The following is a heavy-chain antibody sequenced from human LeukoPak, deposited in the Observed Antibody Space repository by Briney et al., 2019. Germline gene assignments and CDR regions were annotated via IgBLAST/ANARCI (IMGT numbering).Heavy chain of an antibody. V-gene: IGHV4-59*01. J-gene: IGHJ5*02. Sequence: SETLSLTCTVSGGSISSYYWSWIRQPPGKGLEWIGYIYYSGSTNYNPSLKSRVTISVDTSKNQLSLKLSSVTAADTAVYYCARDNTPRYSSSWYWFDPWGQGTLVTVSS. CDR1: GGSISSYY. CDR2: IYYSGST. CDR3: ARDNTPRYSSSWYWFDP. D-gene: IGHD6-13*01.